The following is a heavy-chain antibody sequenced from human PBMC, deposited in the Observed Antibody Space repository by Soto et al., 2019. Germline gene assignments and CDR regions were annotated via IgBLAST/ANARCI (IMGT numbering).Heavy chain of an antibody. D-gene: IGHD2-15*01. CDR2: INHSGST. CDR3: ARGYGYCSGGSCPIDY. Sequence: QVQLQQWGAGLLKPSETLSLTCAVYGGSFSGYYWSWIRQPPGKGLEWIGEINHSGSTNYNPSLKSRVTISVDTSKNQFSLTLSSVTAADTAVYYCARGYGYCSGGSCPIDYWGQGTLVTVSS. J-gene: IGHJ4*02. V-gene: IGHV4-34*01. CDR1: GGSFSGYY.